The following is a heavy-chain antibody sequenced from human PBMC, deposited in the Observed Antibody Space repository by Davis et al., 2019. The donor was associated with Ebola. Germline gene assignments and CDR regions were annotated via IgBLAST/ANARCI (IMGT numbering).Heavy chain of an antibody. V-gene: IGHV1-3*01. J-gene: IGHJ4*02. CDR2: VHGGNGNT. D-gene: IGHD5-18*01. CDR3: ARVFFSVTVT. Sequence: AASVKVSCKASGYTFTSYGITWVRQAPGQGLEWMGWVHGGNGNTKYSQRFQGRVTITTDTSASTAYLDLSSLRAEDTAVYYCARVFFSVTVTWGQGTLVTVSS. CDR1: GYTFTSYG.